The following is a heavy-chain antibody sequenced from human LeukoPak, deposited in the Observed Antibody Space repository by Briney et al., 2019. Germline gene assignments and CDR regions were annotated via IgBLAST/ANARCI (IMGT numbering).Heavy chain of an antibody. CDR1: GFTFSSYS. Sequence: GGSLRLSCAASGFTFSSYSMNWVRQAPGKGLEWVSSISSSSSYIYYADSVKGRFTISRDNAKNSLYLQMNSLRAEDTAVYYCARDASYCSSTSCYYYYGMDVWSQGTTVTVPS. CDR3: ARDASYCSSTSCYYYYGMDV. V-gene: IGHV3-21*01. CDR2: ISSSSSYI. J-gene: IGHJ6*02. D-gene: IGHD2-2*01.